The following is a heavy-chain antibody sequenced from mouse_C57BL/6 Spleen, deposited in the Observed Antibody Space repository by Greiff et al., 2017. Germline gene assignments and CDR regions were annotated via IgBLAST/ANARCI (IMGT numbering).Heavy chain of an antibody. CDR1: GFTFSDYY. D-gene: IGHD2-2*01. CDR3: ARRDGYEYYFDY. J-gene: IGHJ2*01. CDR2: ISNGGGST. V-gene: IGHV5-12*01. Sequence: EVMLVESGGGLVQPGGSLKLSCAASGFTFSDYYMYWVRQTPEKRLEWVAYISNGGGSTYYPDTVKGRFTISRDNAKNTLYLQMSRLKSEDTAMYYCARRDGYEYYFDYWGQGTTLTVSS.